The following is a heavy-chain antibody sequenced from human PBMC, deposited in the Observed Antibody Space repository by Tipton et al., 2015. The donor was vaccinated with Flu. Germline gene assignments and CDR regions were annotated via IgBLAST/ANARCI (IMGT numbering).Heavy chain of an antibody. V-gene: IGHV4-34*01. D-gene: IGHD6-13*01. Sequence: TLSLTCAVYGGSFSGYYWSWIRQPPGKGLEWIGEINHSGSTNYNPSLKSRVTISVDTSKNQFSLKLSSVTAADTAVYYCARVQQLASTFDYWGQGTLVTVSS. CDR3: ARVQQLASTFDY. J-gene: IGHJ4*02. CDR1: GGSFSGYY. CDR2: INHSGST.